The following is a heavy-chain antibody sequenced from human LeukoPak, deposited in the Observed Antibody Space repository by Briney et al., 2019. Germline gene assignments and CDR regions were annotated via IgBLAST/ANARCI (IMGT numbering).Heavy chain of an antibody. V-gene: IGHV1-2*02. J-gene: IGHJ4*02. Sequence: ASVKVSCKASGYTFTSYDINWVRQAPGQGLEWMGLINPNHGDTNYAQKFQDRVSMNRDTSISTAYMHLSRLRSADTAVYYCARSPHILTGENFDYWGQGTLLTVSS. CDR2: INPNHGDT. CDR3: ARSPHILTGENFDY. D-gene: IGHD3-9*01. CDR1: GYTFTSYD.